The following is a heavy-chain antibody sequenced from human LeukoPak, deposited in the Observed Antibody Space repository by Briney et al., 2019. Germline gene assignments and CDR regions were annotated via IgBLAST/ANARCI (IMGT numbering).Heavy chain of an antibody. J-gene: IGHJ4*02. V-gene: IGHV1-69*06. Sequence: ASVKVSCKASGGTFSSYAISWVRQAPGQGLEWMGGIIPIFGTANYAQKFQDRVTITADKSTSTAYMDLSSLRSEDTAVYYCARERHEYGSFDYWGQGTLVTVSS. CDR2: IIPIFGTA. CDR3: ARERHEYGSFDY. CDR1: GGTFSSYA. D-gene: IGHD4-17*01.